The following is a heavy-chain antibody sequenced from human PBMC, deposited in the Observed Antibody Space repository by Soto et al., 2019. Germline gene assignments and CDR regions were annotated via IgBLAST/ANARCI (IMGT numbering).Heavy chain of an antibody. CDR2: INHSGST. CDR3: ARDRRTGGNYNWFDP. J-gene: IGHJ5*02. Sequence: SETLSLTCAVYGGSFRGYYVSWIRQQPGKGLEWIGEINHSGSTNYNPSLKSRVTITVDTSKNQFSLNLSSVTAADTAVYYCARDRRTGGNYNWFDPWGQGTLVPVSS. D-gene: IGHD4-4*01. CDR1: GGSFRGYY. V-gene: IGHV4-34*01.